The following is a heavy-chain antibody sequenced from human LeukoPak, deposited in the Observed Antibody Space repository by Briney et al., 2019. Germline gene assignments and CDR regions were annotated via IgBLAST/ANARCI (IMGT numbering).Heavy chain of an antibody. J-gene: IGHJ3*02. CDR2: IYHSGST. CDR1: GGSISSGGYY. CDR3: ARGYCTNGVCSYDAFDI. D-gene: IGHD2-8*01. Sequence: SETLSLTCTVSGGSISSGGYYWSWIRQPPGKGLEWIGYIYHSGSTYYNPSLKSRVTISVDRSKNQFSLKLSSVTAADTAVYYCARGYCTNGVCSYDAFDIWGQGTMVTVSS. V-gene: IGHV4-30-2*01.